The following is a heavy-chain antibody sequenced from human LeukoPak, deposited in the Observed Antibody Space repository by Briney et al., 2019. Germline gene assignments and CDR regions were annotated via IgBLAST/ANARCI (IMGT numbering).Heavy chain of an antibody. CDR3: ARGGSTSNWFDP. J-gene: IGHJ5*02. Sequence: SETLSLTCTVSGGSISSYYWSWIRQPPGKGLEWIGYIYHSGSTNYNPSLKSRVTISVDTSKNQFSLKLSSVTAADTAVYYCARGGSTSNWFDPWGQGTLVTVSS. CDR1: GGSISSYY. V-gene: IGHV4-59*01. CDR2: IYHSGST. D-gene: IGHD2-2*01.